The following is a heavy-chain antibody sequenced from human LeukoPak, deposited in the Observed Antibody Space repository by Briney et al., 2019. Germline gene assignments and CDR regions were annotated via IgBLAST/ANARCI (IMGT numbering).Heavy chain of an antibody. CDR2: MYYGGST. CDR3: ATGRNLEAYEI. V-gene: IGHV4-39*01. CDR1: GGSISGSNYY. Sequence: PSETLSLTCTVSGGSISGSNYYWGWIRQPPGKGLEWIASMYYGGSTYYNPSFKSRVTISGDTSKNLFSLKLSSVTAADTAVYYCATGRNLEAYEIWGQGTMVTVSS. J-gene: IGHJ3*02. D-gene: IGHD4-23*01.